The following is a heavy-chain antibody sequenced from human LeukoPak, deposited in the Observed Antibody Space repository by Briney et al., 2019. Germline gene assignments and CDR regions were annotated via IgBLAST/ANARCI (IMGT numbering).Heavy chain of an antibody. J-gene: IGHJ4*02. CDR3: AIGDRTTTSLDY. CDR2: ISSSGSTI. V-gene: IGHV3-11*04. D-gene: IGHD2-2*01. Sequence: PGGSLRLSCAASGFTFSDYYMSWIRHAPGKGLEWVSYISSSGSTIYYADSVKGRFTISRDNAKNSLYLQMNSLRAEDTAVYYCAIGDRTTTSLDYWGQGTLVTVSS. CDR1: GFTFSDYY.